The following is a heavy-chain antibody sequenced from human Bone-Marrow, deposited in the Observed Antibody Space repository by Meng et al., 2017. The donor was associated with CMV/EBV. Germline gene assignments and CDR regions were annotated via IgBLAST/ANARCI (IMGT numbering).Heavy chain of an antibody. CDR2: INSDGRGT. D-gene: IGHD4-11*01. V-gene: IGHV3-74*01. J-gene: IGHJ4*02. CDR3: ATQGWTTVTPFDY. CDR1: GFTFTPYW. Sequence: GESLKISCTASGFTFTPYWIHWVRQAPGKGLVWVSRINSDGRGTSYADSVKGRFTVSRDNSKNTLYLQMNSLRAEDTAVYYCATQGWTTVTPFDYWGQGTLVTVSS.